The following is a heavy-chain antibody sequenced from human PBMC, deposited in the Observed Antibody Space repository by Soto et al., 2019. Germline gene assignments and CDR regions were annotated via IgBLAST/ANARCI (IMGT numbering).Heavy chain of an antibody. CDR3: AIRYCSGGSCYIHFDY. D-gene: IGHD2-15*01. CDR2: IDPSDSYT. J-gene: IGHJ4*02. Sequence: PGESLKISCKGSGYSFTSYWISWVRQMPGKGLEWMGRIDPSDSYTNYSPSFQGHVTISADKSISTAYLQWSSLKASDTAMYYCAIRYCSGGSCYIHFDYWGQGTLVTVS. CDR1: GYSFTSYW. V-gene: IGHV5-10-1*01.